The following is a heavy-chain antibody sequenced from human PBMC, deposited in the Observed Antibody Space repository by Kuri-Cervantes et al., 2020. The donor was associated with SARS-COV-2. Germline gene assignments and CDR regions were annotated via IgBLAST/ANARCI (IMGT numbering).Heavy chain of an antibody. D-gene: IGHD3-16*01. CDR2: INPSGGST. CDR3: ALAWTATGRLKYYDQYSMKV. J-gene: IGHJ6*02. CDR1: GYTFTSYY. V-gene: IGHV1-46*01. Sequence: ASVKVSCKASGYTFTSYYMHWVRQAPGQGLEWMGIINPSGGSTSYAQKFQGRVTMTRNTSTSTVYMELSSLRSEDTAVYYCALAWTATGRLKYYDQYSMKVWGQGTTVTVSS.